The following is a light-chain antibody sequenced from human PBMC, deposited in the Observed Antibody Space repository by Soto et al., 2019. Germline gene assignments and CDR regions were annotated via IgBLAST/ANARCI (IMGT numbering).Light chain of an antibody. J-gene: IGKJ5*01. CDR1: QSVSSTY. CDR3: QQYNNWPIT. CDR2: GAS. Sequence: EFGFTQSPGTLSLTPGEGATLSCRASQSVSSTYLAWYQQKPGHSPRLLIYGASTRATGLPARFSGSGSGTQFTLTISSLQSEDFAVYYCQQYNNWPITFGQGTRLEIK. V-gene: IGKV3-15*01.